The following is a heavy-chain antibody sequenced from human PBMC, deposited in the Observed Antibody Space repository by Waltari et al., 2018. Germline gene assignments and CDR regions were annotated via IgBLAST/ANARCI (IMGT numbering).Heavy chain of an antibody. J-gene: IGHJ2*01. CDR3: ARVLTPTYCDL. Sequence: EVQIVESRRGQIQPGRYLRISSSACGFAAGRAYTVWVRQAPVKGLECFSVIYIGGSTYYAYSVNCRLIISRDNSKNTLYLQMTSLIAEDTAVYYLARVLTPTYCDLWGRGTLVTVSS. CDR1: GFAAGRAY. V-gene: IGHV3-53*01. CDR2: IYIGGST.